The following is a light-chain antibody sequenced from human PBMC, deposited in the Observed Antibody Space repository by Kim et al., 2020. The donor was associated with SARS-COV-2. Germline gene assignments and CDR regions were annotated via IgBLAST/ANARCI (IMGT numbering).Light chain of an antibody. J-gene: IGLJ3*02. CDR3: NSRDNSRNRV. V-gene: IGLV3-19*01. CDR2: GKN. CDR1: SLRSYY. Sequence: SSELTQDPAVSVALGQTVRITCQGDSLRSYYASWYQQKPGQAPVLVIYGKNNRPSGIPDRFSGSSSGHTASLTITGAQAEDEADYYCNSRDNSRNRVIGG.